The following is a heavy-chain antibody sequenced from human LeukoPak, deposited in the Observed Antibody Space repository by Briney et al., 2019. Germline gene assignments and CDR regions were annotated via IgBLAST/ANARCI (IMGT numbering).Heavy chain of an antibody. J-gene: IGHJ5*02. Sequence: ASVKVSCKASGYTFTAYYIHGVRQAPGQGLEWMGRINPNTGGTNYAQKFQGRVTMTRDTSITTAYMELSRLTSDDTAIYYCAKVPPSITAAGNWLDPWGQGALVTVSS. CDR3: AKVPPSITAAGNWLDP. CDR1: GYTFTAYY. CDR2: INPNTGGT. D-gene: IGHD6-13*01. V-gene: IGHV1-2*06.